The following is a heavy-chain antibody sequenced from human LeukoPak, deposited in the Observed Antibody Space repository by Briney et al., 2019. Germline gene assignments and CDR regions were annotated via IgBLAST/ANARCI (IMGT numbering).Heavy chain of an antibody. CDR2: INHSGST. Sequence: SETLSLTCTVSGGSISSGGYYWSWIRQPPGKGLEWIGEINHSGSTNYNPSLKSRVTISVDTSKNQFSLKLSSVTAADTAVYYCARRVGFEVLRFLEWEYWGQGTLVTVSS. J-gene: IGHJ4*02. CDR3: ARRVGFEVLRFLEWEY. D-gene: IGHD3-3*01. V-gene: IGHV4-39*07. CDR1: GGSISSGGYY.